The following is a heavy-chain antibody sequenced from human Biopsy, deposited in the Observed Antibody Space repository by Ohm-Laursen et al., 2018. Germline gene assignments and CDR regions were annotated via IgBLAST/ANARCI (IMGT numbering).Heavy chain of an antibody. CDR3: TRDIGPWGDYSFEY. CDR1: GYVFINYL. V-gene: IGHV1-46*01. J-gene: IGHJ4*02. D-gene: IGHD4-11*01. CDR2: INPSGGTV. Sequence: GASVKASCKASGYVFINYLVHWVRQAPGQGLEWMGKINPSGGTVAYAHKFQGRVSMTRDTSTSTIYMDLSSLRSEDTALYYCTRDIGPWGDYSFEYWGQGTLVTVSS.